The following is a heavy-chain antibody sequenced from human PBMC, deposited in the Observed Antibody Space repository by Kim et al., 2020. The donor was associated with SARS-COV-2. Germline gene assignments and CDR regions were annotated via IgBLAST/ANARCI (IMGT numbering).Heavy chain of an antibody. Sequence: GGSLRLSCAASGFTFDDYAMEWVRQAPGKGLEWVAGITWNSGSIGYADSVKGRFAISSDNAKNSLYLQRNSLRTEDTALYYCAGWSYYGMDVWGQGTTVTVSS. V-gene: IGHV3-9*01. J-gene: IGHJ6*02. D-gene: IGHD6-19*01. CDR2: ITWNSGSI. CDR1: GFTFDDYA. CDR3: AGWSYYGMDV.